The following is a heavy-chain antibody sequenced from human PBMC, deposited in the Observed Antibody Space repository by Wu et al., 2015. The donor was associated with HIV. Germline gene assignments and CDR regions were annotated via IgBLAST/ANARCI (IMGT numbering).Heavy chain of an antibody. Sequence: QAQLVQFGDEVKKPGSSVKVTCKASGDGFTSYAVSWVRQAPGQGLEWVGGINPLFGTTKHVQRFQDRVTFSTDESKRTVYMELSSLRNEDTAVYYCARNTDSVATSLYSLGVWGQGTTVTVSS. CDR3: ARNTDSVATSLYSLGV. CDR1: GDGFTSYA. V-gene: IGHV1-69*05. CDR2: INPLFGTT. J-gene: IGHJ6*02. D-gene: IGHD5-12*01.